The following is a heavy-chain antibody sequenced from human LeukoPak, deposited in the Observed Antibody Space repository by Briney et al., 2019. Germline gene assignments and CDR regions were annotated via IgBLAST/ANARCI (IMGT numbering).Heavy chain of an antibody. J-gene: IGHJ4*02. CDR1: GFTVSSNY. Sequence: PGGSLRLSCAASGFTVSSNYMSWVRQAPGKGLEWVSVIYIGGSTYYADSVKGRFTISRDFSKNTLYLQMNSLRAEDTAMYYCARLGFVVPAVIFDYWGQGTLVTVSS. D-gene: IGHD2-2*02. V-gene: IGHV3-53*01. CDR2: IYIGGST. CDR3: ARLGFVVPAVIFDY.